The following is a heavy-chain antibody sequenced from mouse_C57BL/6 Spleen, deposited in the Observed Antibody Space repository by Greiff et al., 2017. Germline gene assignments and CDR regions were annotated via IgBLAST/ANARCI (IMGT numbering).Heavy chain of an antibody. V-gene: IGHV2-2*01. CDR3: AQRGDGYAMDY. CDR2: LWSGGST. Sequence: QVQLQPSGPGLVQPSQSLSITCTVSGFSLTSYGVHWVRQSPGTGLAWLGVLWSGGSTAYTAAFISRPSISKDNSKSQVFFKMNSLQADDTAIYYCAQRGDGYAMDYWGQGTSVTVSS. J-gene: IGHJ4*01. D-gene: IGHD2-3*01. CDR1: GFSLTSYG.